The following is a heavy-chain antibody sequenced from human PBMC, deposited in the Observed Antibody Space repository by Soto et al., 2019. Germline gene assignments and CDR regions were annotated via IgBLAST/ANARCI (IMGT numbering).Heavy chain of an antibody. CDR3: ARDLGYYASDGYFDY. D-gene: IGHD3-22*01. CDR2: ISLTGRTI. CDR1: GFTFSNYY. J-gene: IGHJ4*02. Sequence: GGSLRLSCGASGFTFSNYYMSWIRQAPGKGLEWVSYISLTGRTIYYAHSVKGRFTVSRDNAQNSLSLKLNSLRVEDTAVYYCARDLGYYASDGYFDYWGQGTLVTVSS. V-gene: IGHV3-11*01.